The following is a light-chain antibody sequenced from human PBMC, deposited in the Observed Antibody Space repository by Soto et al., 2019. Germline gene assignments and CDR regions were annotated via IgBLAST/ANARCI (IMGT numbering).Light chain of an antibody. J-gene: IGKJ2*01. V-gene: IGKV1-39*01. Sequence: DIQMTQSPSSLSASVGDRVTITCRASQSISNFLNWYQQQPGKAPGLLIYAASSLQGGVPSRFSGGGSGTDFILTINNLQPDDCAPSDCQQAFSAPVTFGQGTKVEIK. CDR2: AAS. CDR3: QQAFSAPVT. CDR1: QSISNF.